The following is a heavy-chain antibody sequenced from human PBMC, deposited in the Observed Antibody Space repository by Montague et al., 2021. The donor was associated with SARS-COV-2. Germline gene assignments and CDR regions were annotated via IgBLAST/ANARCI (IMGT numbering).Heavy chain of an antibody. CDR1: GFTFSKYS. Sequence: SLRLSCAASGFTFSKYSMNLVRQAPGKGLEWVSSISTSILYIYYAASVKGRFTISRANAKNSLFLQMDSLRAEDTAVYYCARALSASYSVGGDSFDIWGQGTMVAVSS. CDR3: ARALSASYSVGGDSFDI. J-gene: IGHJ3*02. CDR2: ISTSILYI. V-gene: IGHV3-21*01. D-gene: IGHD5/OR15-5a*01.